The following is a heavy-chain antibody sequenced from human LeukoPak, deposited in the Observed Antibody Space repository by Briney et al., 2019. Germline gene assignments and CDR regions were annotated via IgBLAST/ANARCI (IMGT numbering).Heavy chain of an antibody. CDR2: IYSGGST. V-gene: IGHV3-53*01. J-gene: IGHJ6*02. CDR1: GFTVSSNY. CDR3: AREGWLQRKIYHGMDV. D-gene: IGHD5-24*01. Sequence: GGSLRLSCAASGFTVSSNYMSWVRQAPGKGLEWVSVIYSGGSTYYADSVKGRFTISRDNSKNTLYLQMNSLRAEDTAVYYCAREGWLQRKIYHGMDVWGQGTTVTVSS.